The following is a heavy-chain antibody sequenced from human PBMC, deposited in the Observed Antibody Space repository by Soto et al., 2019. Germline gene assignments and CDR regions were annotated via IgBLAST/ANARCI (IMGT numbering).Heavy chain of an antibody. V-gene: IGHV1-46*02. CDR1: RYTFNSCY. Sequence: VSVQVSCKACRYTFNSCYLHWVRQATGQGLEWMGIINPSGGSTSYAQKFQGRGTMTRDTSTSTVYMELSSLRSEDTAVYYCARVLRTSGWVIDYWGQGTLVTVSS. CDR2: INPSGGST. D-gene: IGHD6-19*01. J-gene: IGHJ4*02. CDR3: ARVLRTSGWVIDY.